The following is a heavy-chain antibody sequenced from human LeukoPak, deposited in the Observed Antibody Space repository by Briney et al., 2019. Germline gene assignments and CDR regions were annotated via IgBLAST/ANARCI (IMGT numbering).Heavy chain of an antibody. J-gene: IGHJ4*02. D-gene: IGHD3-10*01. CDR1: GGSFSGYY. CDR3: ASVDYYGSGSRMPTQVRPVKYYFDY. Sequence: KSSETLSLTCAVYGGSFSGYYWSWIRQPPGKGLEWIGEINHSGSTNYNPSLKSRVTISVDTSKNQFSLKLSSVTAADTAVYYCASVDYYGSGSRMPTQVRPVKYYFDYWGQGTLVTVSS. V-gene: IGHV4-34*01. CDR2: INHSGST.